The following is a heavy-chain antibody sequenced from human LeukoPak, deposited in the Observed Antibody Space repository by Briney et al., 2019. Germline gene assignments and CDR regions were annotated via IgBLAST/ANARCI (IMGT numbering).Heavy chain of an antibody. CDR1: GFTFSSYG. Sequence: GGSLRLSCAASGFTFSSYGMHWVCQAPGKGLGWVSVISYDGSNKYYADSVKGRFTISTDNSKNTLYLQMNSLRAEDTAVYYCAKDQIVATTSHFDYWGQGTLVTVSS. J-gene: IGHJ4*02. V-gene: IGHV3-30*18. CDR3: AKDQIVATTSHFDY. D-gene: IGHD5-12*01. CDR2: ISYDGSNK.